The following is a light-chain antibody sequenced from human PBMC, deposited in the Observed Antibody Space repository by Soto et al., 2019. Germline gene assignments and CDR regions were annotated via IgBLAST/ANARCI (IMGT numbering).Light chain of an antibody. CDR2: VTS. CDR3: QQQNSYPRT. CDR1: QCVSSY. Sequence: IQLTQSPSSLSASVGDRVTLTCRASQCVSSYLACYQQKPGKAPHLLIYVTSTWQSGVPSRFSGRGSGTDFTLTISSLRPEDFATYSGQQQNSYPRTSGGGTKVEIK. V-gene: IGKV1-9*01. J-gene: IGKJ4*01.